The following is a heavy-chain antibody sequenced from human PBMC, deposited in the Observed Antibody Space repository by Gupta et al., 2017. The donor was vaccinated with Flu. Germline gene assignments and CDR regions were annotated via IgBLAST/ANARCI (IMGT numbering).Heavy chain of an antibody. CDR3: ARDSGGFYVDY. V-gene: IGHV1-18*01. D-gene: IGHD6-25*01. Sequence: QVQLVQSGAEVEKPGASVKVSCKASGYTFVNHAVTWVRQSPGQVLEWMGWISPDNGNAVYAEKFHDRVTMTADTTDTSAIIIYLEWRSLRSEDTAVIYCARDSGGFYVDYWGQGTQVTVSS. CDR1: GYTFVNHA. J-gene: IGHJ4*02. CDR2: ISPDNGNA.